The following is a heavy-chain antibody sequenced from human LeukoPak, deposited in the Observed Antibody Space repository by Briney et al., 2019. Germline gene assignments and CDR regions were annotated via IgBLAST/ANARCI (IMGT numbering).Heavy chain of an antibody. CDR1: GGSISSADYY. J-gene: IGHJ3*02. D-gene: IGHD3-22*01. CDR2: IYYSGNT. V-gene: IGHV4-30-4*08. Sequence: SETLSLTCTVFGGSISSADYYWSWIRQPPGKGLEWIGYIYYSGNTYYNPSLKSRVTISVDRSKNQFSLKQSSVTAADTAVYYCARATITMAVGVPADAFDIWGQGTMVTVSS. CDR3: ARATITMAVGVPADAFDI.